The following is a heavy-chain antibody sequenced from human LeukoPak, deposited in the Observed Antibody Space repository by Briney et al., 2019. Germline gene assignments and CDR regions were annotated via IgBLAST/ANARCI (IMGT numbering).Heavy chain of an antibody. J-gene: IGHJ4*02. CDR3: SKARQLWPRSPFDY. Sequence: GGSLRLSCAASGFTFSSYAMSWVRQAPGKGLEWVSAISGSGGSTYYADSVKGRFTISRDNSKNTLYLQMNSLRAEDTAVYYWSKARQLWPRSPFDYWGQGTLVTVSS. CDR2: ISGSGGST. V-gene: IGHV3-23*01. CDR1: GFTFSSYA. D-gene: IGHD5-18*01.